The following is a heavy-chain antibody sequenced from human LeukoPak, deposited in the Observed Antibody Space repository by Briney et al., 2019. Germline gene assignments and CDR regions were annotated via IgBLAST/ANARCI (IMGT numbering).Heavy chain of an antibody. CDR3: AREGGGATEFDP. D-gene: IGHD1-26*01. Sequence: GGSLRLSCAASRFTFSSYSMNWVRQAPGKGLEWVSSISSSSSYIYYADSVKGRFTISRDNAKNSLYLQMNSLRAEDTAVYYCAREGGGATEFDPWGQGTLVTVSS. CDR1: RFTFSSYS. CDR2: ISSSSSYI. J-gene: IGHJ5*02. V-gene: IGHV3-21*01.